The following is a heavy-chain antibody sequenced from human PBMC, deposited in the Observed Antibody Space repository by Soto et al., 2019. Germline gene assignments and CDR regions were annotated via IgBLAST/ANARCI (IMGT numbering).Heavy chain of an antibody. CDR1: GGSFTGYY. CDR3: ARCRRGGDSSWYGYYYYGMDV. J-gene: IGHJ6*02. CDR2: INHSGST. D-gene: IGHD6-13*01. Sequence: PSETLSLTSAVYGGSFTGYYWSWFRHPPGKGLESIGEINHSGSTNYNPSLKSRVTISVDTSKNQFSLKLSSVTAADTAVYYCARCRRGGDSSWYGYYYYGMDVWGQGTTVTVSS. V-gene: IGHV4-34*01.